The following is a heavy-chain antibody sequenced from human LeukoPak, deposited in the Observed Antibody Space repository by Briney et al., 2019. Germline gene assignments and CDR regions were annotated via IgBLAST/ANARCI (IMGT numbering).Heavy chain of an antibody. J-gene: IGHJ4*02. CDR2: IIPIFGTA. Sequence: SVKVSCKASGGTFSSYAISWVRQAPGQGLEWMGGIIPIFGTANYAQKFQGRVTITADESTSTACMEVSSLRSEDTAAYYCARDKKYYYDSSEYYFDYWGQGTLVTVSS. V-gene: IGHV1-69*13. CDR3: ARDKKYYYDSSEYYFDY. D-gene: IGHD3-22*01. CDR1: GGTFSSYA.